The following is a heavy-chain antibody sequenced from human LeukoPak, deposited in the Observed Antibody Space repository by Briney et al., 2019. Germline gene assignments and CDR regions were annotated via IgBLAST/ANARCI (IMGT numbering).Heavy chain of an antibody. V-gene: IGHV3-30-3*01. D-gene: IGHD5-18*01. J-gene: IGHJ4*02. CDR2: ISYDGSNK. CDR1: GFTFSSYA. Sequence: GGSLRLSCAASGFTFSSYAMHWVRQAPGKGMEWVAVISYDGSNKYYADSVKGRFTISRDNAKNSLYLQMNSLRAEDTAVYYCARDPLVDTAMVTLDYWGQGTLVTVSS. CDR3: ARDPLVDTAMVTLDY.